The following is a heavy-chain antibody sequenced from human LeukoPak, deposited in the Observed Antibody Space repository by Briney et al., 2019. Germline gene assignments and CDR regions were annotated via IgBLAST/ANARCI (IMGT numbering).Heavy chain of an antibody. V-gene: IGHV3-7*01. J-gene: IGHJ4*02. Sequence: GGSLRLSCAASGFTFSNYWMNWVRQAPGKGLEWVANIKQDGSEEYYVDSVKGRFTISRDNAKNSLYLQMNSLRAEDTAVYYCASLGIAAAGRDYWGQGTLVTVSS. CDR3: ASLGIAAAGRDY. D-gene: IGHD6-13*01. CDR2: IKQDGSEE. CDR1: GFTFSNYW.